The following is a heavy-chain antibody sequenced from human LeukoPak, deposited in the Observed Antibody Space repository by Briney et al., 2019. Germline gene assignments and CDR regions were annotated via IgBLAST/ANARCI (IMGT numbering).Heavy chain of an antibody. J-gene: IGHJ3*02. Sequence: GGSLRLSCAASGFTFRSYWMTWVRQAPGKALEWVGRIKSKTDGGTTDYAAPVKGRFTISRDDSKNTLYLQMNSLKTEETAVYYCTTGPRGVVVPAAGITMIVVPSDAFDIWGQGTMVTVSS. CDR1: GFTFRSYW. V-gene: IGHV3-15*01. CDR3: TTGPRGVVVPAAGITMIVVPSDAFDI. CDR2: IKSKTDGGTT. D-gene: IGHD3-22*01.